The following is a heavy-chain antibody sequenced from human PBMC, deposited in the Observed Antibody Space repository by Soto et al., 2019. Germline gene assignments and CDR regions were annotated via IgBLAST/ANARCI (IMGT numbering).Heavy chain of an antibody. Sequence: EVQLLESGGGLVQPGGSLRLSCAASGFTFSSYAMSWVRQAPGKGLEWVSAISGSGGSTYYADSVKGRFTISRDNSKNTLYLQMNSLRAEDTAVYYCAKHYGSGSYLGDAFDIWGQGTMVTVSS. CDR2: ISGSGGST. CDR1: GFTFSSYA. CDR3: AKHYGSGSYLGDAFDI. J-gene: IGHJ3*02. D-gene: IGHD3-10*01. V-gene: IGHV3-23*01.